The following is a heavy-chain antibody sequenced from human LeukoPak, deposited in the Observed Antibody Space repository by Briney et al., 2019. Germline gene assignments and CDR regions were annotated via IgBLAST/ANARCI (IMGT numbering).Heavy chain of an antibody. CDR3: ARVGGPYYYDSSGYGVFDY. J-gene: IGHJ4*02. Sequence: ASVKVSCKASGYAFTGYYMHGVRQAPGQGLEWMGWINPNSGGTNYAQKFQGRVTMTRDTSISTAYMELSRLRSDDTAVYYCARVGGPYYYDSSGYGVFDYWGQGTLVTVSS. V-gene: IGHV1-2*02. CDR1: GYAFTGYY. D-gene: IGHD3-22*01. CDR2: INPNSGGT.